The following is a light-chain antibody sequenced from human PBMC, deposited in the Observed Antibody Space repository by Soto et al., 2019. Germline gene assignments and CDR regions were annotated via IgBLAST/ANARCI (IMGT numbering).Light chain of an antibody. CDR2: MAS. CDR1: QTIFGW. Sequence: DIQMTQSPATLSASVGDRVIITCRANQTIFGWLAWYQEKPGTAPKLLIYMASSFQRGVPSRFSGSGSGTEFTLTINSLQPDDFATYFCQQSPRSPYSFGKGTKLEMK. V-gene: IGKV1-5*03. CDR3: QQSPRSPYS. J-gene: IGKJ2*03.